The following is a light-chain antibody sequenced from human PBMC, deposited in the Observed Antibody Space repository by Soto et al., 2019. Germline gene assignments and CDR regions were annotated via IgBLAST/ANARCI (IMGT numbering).Light chain of an antibody. Sequence: DIQMTQSPSSLSASVGDRVTITCRASQSISTYLNWYQQKPGKAPKVLIYGAFRLQSGVPSRFTGSGSVTDFTLTISSLQPEDFATYYCQQSYSTPGTFGQGTKVEIK. CDR3: QQSYSTPGT. CDR1: QSISTY. V-gene: IGKV1-39*01. CDR2: GAF. J-gene: IGKJ1*01.